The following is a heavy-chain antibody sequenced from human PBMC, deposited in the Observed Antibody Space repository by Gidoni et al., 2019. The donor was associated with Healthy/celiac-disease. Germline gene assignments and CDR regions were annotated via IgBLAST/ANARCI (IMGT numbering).Heavy chain of an antibody. D-gene: IGHD5-18*01. V-gene: IGHV3-73*01. Sequence: EVQLVESGGGWVQPGGSLKLSCAAAGFTFSGSALHWVRQASGKGLAWVGRIRSKANSYATAYAASVKGRFTISRDDSKNTAYLQMNSLKTEDTAVYYCTRQDTAMRRVWGGMDVWGQGTTVTVSS. J-gene: IGHJ6*02. CDR2: IRSKANSYAT. CDR1: GFTFSGSA. CDR3: TRQDTAMRRVWGGMDV.